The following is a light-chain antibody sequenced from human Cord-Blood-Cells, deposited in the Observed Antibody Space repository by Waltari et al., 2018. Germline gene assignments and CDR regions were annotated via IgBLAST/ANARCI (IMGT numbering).Light chain of an antibody. CDR3: NSRDSSGNHVV. J-gene: IGLJ2*01. Sequence: SSELTQDPAVSVALGQTVTITCYGDSLRSYYASWYQQKPGQAPVLVIYGKSNRPSGIPDRFSGSSSGNTASLTITGAQAEDEADYYCNSRDSSGNHVVFGGGTKLTVL. V-gene: IGLV3-19*01. CDR2: GKS. CDR1: SLRSYY.